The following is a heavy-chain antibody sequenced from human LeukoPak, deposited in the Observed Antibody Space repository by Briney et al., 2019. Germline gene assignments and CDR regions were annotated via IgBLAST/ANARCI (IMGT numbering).Heavy chain of an antibody. Sequence: SETLSVTCTVSGYSISSGYYWGWIRQPPGKGPEWIGSIYHSGSTYYNPSLKSRVTISVDTSKNQFSLKLSSVTAADTAVYYCARDPNMIVVGDIWGQGTMVTVSS. D-gene: IGHD3-22*01. CDR1: GYSISSGYY. V-gene: IGHV4-38-2*02. CDR2: IYHSGST. J-gene: IGHJ3*02. CDR3: ARDPNMIVVGDI.